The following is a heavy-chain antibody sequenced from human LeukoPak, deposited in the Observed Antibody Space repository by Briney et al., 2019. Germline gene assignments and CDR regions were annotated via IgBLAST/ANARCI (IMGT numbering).Heavy chain of an antibody. Sequence: PGGSLRLSCAASGFTFSSYSMNWVRQAPGKGLEWVSSISSSSSYIYYADSVKGRFTISRDNAKNSLYLQMNSLRAEDTAVYYCARASSWVPRAKSFRHWGQGTRVPVPS. CDR1: GFTFSSYS. CDR3: ARASSWVPRAKSFRH. CDR2: ISSSSSYI. J-gene: IGHJ1*01. D-gene: IGHD6-13*01. V-gene: IGHV3-21*01.